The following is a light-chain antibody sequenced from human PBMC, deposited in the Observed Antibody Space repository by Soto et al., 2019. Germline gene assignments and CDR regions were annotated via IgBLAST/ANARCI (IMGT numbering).Light chain of an antibody. Sequence: ENVLTQSPGTLSLSPGDRATLSCRASHSVSSSFLAWYQQKPGQAPRLLIYGASNRASGIPDRFSGSGSGTDFTLTITRLEPGDFAVYYCQQYGRSPHLFTFGPGTKVEIK. CDR1: HSVSSSF. J-gene: IGKJ3*01. CDR2: GAS. V-gene: IGKV3-20*01. CDR3: QQYGRSPHLFT.